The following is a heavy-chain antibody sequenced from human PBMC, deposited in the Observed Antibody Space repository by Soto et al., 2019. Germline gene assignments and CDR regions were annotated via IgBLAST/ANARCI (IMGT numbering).Heavy chain of an antibody. Sequence: WGTLSLSCTVSGVTFSGYALGWVRQPPGKGLEWIGGINHSGNTTYNPSLKSRATISVDTSKNQFSLKLSSVTAADTAVYYCARGYYHILTAPSSVRGLGTLVTVSS. V-gene: IGHV4-34*01. J-gene: IGHJ4*02. CDR2: INHSGNT. CDR1: GVTFSGYA. D-gene: IGHD3-9*01. CDR3: ARGYYHILTAPSSV.